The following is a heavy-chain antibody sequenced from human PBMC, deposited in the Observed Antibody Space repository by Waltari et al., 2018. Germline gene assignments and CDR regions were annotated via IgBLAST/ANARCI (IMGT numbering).Heavy chain of an antibody. CDR3: ATDLAYGDLGFI. V-gene: IGHV1-24*01. CDR1: GYTLTELS. J-gene: IGHJ4*02. CDR2: FEPEDGET. D-gene: IGHD4-17*01. Sequence: QVQLVQSGAAVKKPGASVKVSCKVSGYTLTELSMHWVRQAPGKGLEWMGGFEPEDGETIDEQKFQGRVTMTEDTSTDTAYMELSGLRSEDTAVYYCATDLAYGDLGFIWGQGTLVTVSS.